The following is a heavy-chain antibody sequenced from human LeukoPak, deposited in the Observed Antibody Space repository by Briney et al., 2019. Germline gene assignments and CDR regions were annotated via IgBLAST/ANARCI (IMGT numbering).Heavy chain of an antibody. CDR1: GGTFSSYA. CDR3: ARTNPSFGLRAFDI. V-gene: IGHV1-18*01. J-gene: IGHJ3*02. CDR2: ISAYNGNT. D-gene: IGHD1-14*01. Sequence: ASVKVSCKASGGTFSSYAISWVRQAPGQGLEWMGWISAYNGNTNYAQKLQGRVTMTTDTSTSTAYMELRSLRSDDTAVYYCARTNPSFGLRAFDIWGQGTMVTVSS.